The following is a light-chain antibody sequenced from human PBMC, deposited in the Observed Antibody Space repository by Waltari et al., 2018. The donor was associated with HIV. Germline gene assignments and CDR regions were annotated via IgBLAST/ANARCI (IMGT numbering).Light chain of an antibody. CDR2: DVT. Sequence: QSALNQPRSVSGSPGQSVTISCTGTRLTVGGYNYVSRFQQHPGKAPKLIIYDVTQRPSGAPDRFSASKSGNTASLTISGLQAGDEADYFCCSYAGSYTWVFGTGTELTVL. CDR3: CSYAGSYTWV. V-gene: IGLV2-11*01. J-gene: IGLJ3*02. CDR1: RLTVGGYNY.